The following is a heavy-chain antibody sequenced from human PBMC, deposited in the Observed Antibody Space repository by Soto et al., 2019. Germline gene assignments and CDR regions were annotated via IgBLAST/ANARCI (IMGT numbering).Heavy chain of an antibody. V-gene: IGHV3-74*01. Sequence: PGGSLRLSCAASGFTFSNTWMHWVRQGPGKGLVWVSRISGDGSTIDYADSVRGRFTISRDNAENTLFLQMNTLRAEDTAVYYCASIGDTPLDHWGQGTLVTVSS. CDR1: GFTFSNTW. D-gene: IGHD2-15*01. J-gene: IGHJ4*02. CDR2: ISGDGSTI. CDR3: ASIGDTPLDH.